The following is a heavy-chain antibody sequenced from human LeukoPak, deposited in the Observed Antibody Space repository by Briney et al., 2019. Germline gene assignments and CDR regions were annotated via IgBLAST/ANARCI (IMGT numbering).Heavy chain of an antibody. D-gene: IGHD1-14*01. CDR3: AREEPPGKVDY. J-gene: IGHJ4*02. Sequence: SETLSLTCTVSGGSISSSSHYWGWIRQPPGKGLEWIGSINYSGTTYYNPSLKSRVTISIDTSKNQFSLKLSSVTAADTALYFCAREEPPGKVDYWGQGTLVTVSS. V-gene: IGHV4-39*07. CDR1: GGSISSSSHY. CDR2: INYSGTT.